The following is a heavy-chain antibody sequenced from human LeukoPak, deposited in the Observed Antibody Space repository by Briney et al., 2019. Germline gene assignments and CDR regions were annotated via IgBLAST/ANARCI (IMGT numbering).Heavy chain of an antibody. J-gene: IGHJ4*02. Sequence: GGSLRLSCAGSGFTFSSYAMHWVRQAPGMGLVWVAVISYDGSNKYYADSVKGRFTIPRDNSKNTLYLQMNSLRAEDTAVYYCARGMYYDFWSDGNFDYWGQGALVTVSS. CDR2: ISYDGSNK. V-gene: IGHV3-30*04. D-gene: IGHD3-3*01. CDR3: ARGMYYDFWSDGNFDY. CDR1: GFTFSSYA.